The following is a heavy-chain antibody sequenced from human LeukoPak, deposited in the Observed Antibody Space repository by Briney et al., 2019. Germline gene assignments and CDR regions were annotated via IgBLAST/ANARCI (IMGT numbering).Heavy chain of an antibody. J-gene: IGHJ6*03. Sequence: PSETLSLTCAVYGGSFSGYYWSWIRQPPGKGLEWIGEINHSGSTNYNPSLKSRVTISVDTSKNQFSLKLSSVTAADTAVYYCARIAAAALYYHYYMDVWGKGTTVTVSS. CDR3: ARIAAAALYYHYYMDV. V-gene: IGHV4-34*01. D-gene: IGHD6-13*01. CDR2: INHSGST. CDR1: GGSFSGYY.